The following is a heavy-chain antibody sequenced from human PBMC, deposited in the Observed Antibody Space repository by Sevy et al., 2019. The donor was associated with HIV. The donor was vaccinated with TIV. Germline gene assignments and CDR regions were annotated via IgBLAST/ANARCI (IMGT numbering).Heavy chain of an antibody. V-gene: IGHV1-2*06. D-gene: IGHD2-15*01. CDR1: GYTFTGYY. J-gene: IGHJ5*02. CDR3: ARGYCSGGSCYSRDWFDP. CDR2: INPNSGGT. Sequence: ASVKVSCKASGYTFTGYYMHWVRQAPGQGLEWMGRINPNSGGTNYAQKFQGRVTMTRETSISTAYMELSRLRSDDTAVYYCARGYCSGGSCYSRDWFDPWGQGTLVTVSS.